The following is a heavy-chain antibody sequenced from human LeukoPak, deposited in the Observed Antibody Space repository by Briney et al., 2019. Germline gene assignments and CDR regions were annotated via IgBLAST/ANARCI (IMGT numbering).Heavy chain of an antibody. CDR3: ARSRVAGKGVKYFDY. J-gene: IGHJ4*02. Sequence: SQTLSLTCTVSGGSISSGGYYWSWIRQHPGKGLEWIGYIYYSGSTYYNPSLKSRVTISVDTSKNQFSLKLSSVTAADTAVYYCARSRVAGKGVKYFDYWAREPWSPSPQ. D-gene: IGHD6-19*01. CDR2: IYYSGST. CDR1: GGSISSGGYY. V-gene: IGHV4-31*03.